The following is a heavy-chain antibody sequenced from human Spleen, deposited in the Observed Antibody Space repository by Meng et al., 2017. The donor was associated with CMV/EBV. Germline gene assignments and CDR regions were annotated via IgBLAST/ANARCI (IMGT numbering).Heavy chain of an antibody. D-gene: IGHD3-16*01. Sequence: SGGSVSSGCYYWNWIRQPPGKGLEWIGYIYYTGSTKYNLSLKSRVTISLDTSTNQFFLRLSSVTAADTAVYYCARDGGVPAIGGFDPWGQGTLVTVSS. CDR2: IYYTGST. J-gene: IGHJ5*02. V-gene: IGHV4-61*01. CDR3: ARDGGVPAIGGFDP. CDR1: GGSVSSGCYY.